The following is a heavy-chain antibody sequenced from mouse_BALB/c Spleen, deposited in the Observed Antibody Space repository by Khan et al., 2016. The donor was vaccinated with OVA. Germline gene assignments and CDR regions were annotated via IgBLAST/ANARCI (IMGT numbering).Heavy chain of an antibody. V-gene: IGHV3-2*02. CDR1: GHSISTDYA. D-gene: IGHD1-1*01. Sequence: EVQLQESGPGLVKPSQSLSLTCTVTGHSISTDYAWNWIRQFPGNKLECMVFLTYSGNTKYNPSLKSRISITRDTSKNPFFLQWKAVTTEDTARYYCARVYGGDFDYWGQGTTLTVSS. CDR3: ARVYGGDFDY. J-gene: IGHJ2*01. CDR2: LTYSGNT.